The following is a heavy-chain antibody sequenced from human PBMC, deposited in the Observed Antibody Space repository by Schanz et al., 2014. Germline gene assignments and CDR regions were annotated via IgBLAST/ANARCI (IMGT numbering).Heavy chain of an antibody. J-gene: IGHJ4*02. V-gene: IGHV3-33*01. D-gene: IGHD4-17*01. CDR1: GFTVSSDH. CDR2: IWNNGVTK. CDR3: ARPRFDYGEVDY. Sequence: QVQLVESGGGFVQPGGSLGLSCVVSGFTVSSDHMSWVRQAPGKGLEWVAVIWNNGVTKYYADSVRGRFTISRDRFQNTLYLRMSSLRAEDTAVYYCARPRFDYGEVDYWGQGTLVTVSS.